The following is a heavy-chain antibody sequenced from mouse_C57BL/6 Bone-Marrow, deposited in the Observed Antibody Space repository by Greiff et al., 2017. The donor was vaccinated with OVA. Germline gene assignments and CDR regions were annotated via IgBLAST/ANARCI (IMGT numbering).Heavy chain of an antibody. V-gene: IGHV10-3*01. D-gene: IGHD2-2*01. CDR2: IRSKSSNYAT. Sequence: EVQGVESGGGLVQPKGSLQLSCAASGFTFNTYTMHWVRQAPGTGLEWVARIRSKSSNYATYYADSVKDRFTISRDDSQSMRYLQMNNLKTEDTAMYYCVRDGSNLYWYFDVWGTGTTVTVSS. CDR1: GFTFNTYT. CDR3: VRDGSNLYWYFDV. J-gene: IGHJ1*03.